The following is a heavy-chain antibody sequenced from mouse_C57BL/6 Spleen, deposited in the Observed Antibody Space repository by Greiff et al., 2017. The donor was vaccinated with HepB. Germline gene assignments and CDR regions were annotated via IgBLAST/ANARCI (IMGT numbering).Heavy chain of an antibody. CDR1: GYAFSSSW. D-gene: IGHD2-3*01. V-gene: IGHV1-82*01. CDR3: AKNNDGYYPLYYAMDY. CDR2: IYPGDGDT. J-gene: IGHJ4*01. Sequence: QVQLKQSGPELVKPGASVKISCKASGYAFSSSWMNWVKQRPGKGLEWIGRIYPGDGDTNYNGKFKGKATLTADKSSSTAYMQLSSLTSEDSAVYFCAKNNDGYYPLYYAMDYWGQGTSVTVSS.